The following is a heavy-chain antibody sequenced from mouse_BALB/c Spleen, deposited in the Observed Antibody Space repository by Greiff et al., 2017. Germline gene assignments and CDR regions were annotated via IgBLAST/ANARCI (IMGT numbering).Heavy chain of an antibody. V-gene: IGHV5-4*02. CDR1: GFTFSDYY. D-gene: IGHD1-1*01. J-gene: IGHJ2*01. Sequence: EVKVVESGGGLVKPGGSLKLSCAASGFTFSDYYMYWVRQTPEKRLEWVATISDGGSYTYYPDSVKGRFTISRDNAKNNLYLQMSSLKSEDTAMYYCARDTGDYWGQGTTLTVSS. CDR3: ARDTGDY. CDR2: ISDGGSYT.